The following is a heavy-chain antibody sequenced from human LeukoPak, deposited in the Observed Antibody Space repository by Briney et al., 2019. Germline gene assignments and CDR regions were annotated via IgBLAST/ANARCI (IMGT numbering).Heavy chain of an antibody. V-gene: IGHV4-34*01. J-gene: IGHJ6*02. CDR2: INHSGST. CDR3: ARDPVYSSSWYPYYYYYGMDV. D-gene: IGHD6-13*01. Sequence: SETLSLTCAVYGGSFSGYYWSWIRQHPGKGLEWIGEINHSGSTNYNPSLKSRVTISVDTSKNQFSLKLSSVTAADTAVYYCARDPVYSSSWYPYYYYYGMDVWGQGTTVTVSS. CDR1: GGSFSGYY.